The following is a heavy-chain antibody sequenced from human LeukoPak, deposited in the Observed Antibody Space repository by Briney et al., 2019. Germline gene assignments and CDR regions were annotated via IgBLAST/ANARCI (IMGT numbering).Heavy chain of an antibody. J-gene: IGHJ4*02. CDR2: ISWNSGSI. CDR1: GFTFDDYV. D-gene: IGHD3-9*01. CDR3: AKDTYYDILTGYQYFDY. Sequence: PGGSLRLSCAASGFTFDDYVMHWVRQAPGKGLEWVSGISWNSGSIGYADSVKGRFTISRDNAKNSLYLQMNSLRAEDTALYYCAKDTYYDILTGYQYFDYWGQGTLVTVSS. V-gene: IGHV3-9*01.